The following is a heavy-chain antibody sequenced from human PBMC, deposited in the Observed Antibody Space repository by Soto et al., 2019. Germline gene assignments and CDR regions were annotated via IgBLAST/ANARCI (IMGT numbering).Heavy chain of an antibody. CDR2: INPNSGGT. CDR1: GYTFTGYY. J-gene: IGHJ5*02. D-gene: IGHD3-10*01. V-gene: IGHV1-2*04. Sequence: QVQLVQSGAEVKKPGASVKVSCKASGYTFTGYYMHWVRQAPGQGLEWMGWINPNSGGTNYAQTFQGWVTMTRDTSISTADMELSRLRSDDTAVYYCARGVLLWFGELGWFDPWCQGTMVTVSS. CDR3: ARGVLLWFGELGWFDP.